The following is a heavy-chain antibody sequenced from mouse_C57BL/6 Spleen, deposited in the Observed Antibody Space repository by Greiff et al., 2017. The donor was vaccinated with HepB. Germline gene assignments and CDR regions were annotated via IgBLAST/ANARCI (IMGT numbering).Heavy chain of an antibody. Sequence: QVQLQQPGAELVKPGASVKMSCKASGYTFTSYWITWVKQRPGQGLEWIGDIYPGSGSTNYNEKFKSKATLTVDTSSSTAYMQLSSLTSEDSAVYYCARLPSNWDGGYYFDYWGQGTTLTVSS. V-gene: IGHV1-55*01. CDR3: ARLPSNWDGGYYFDY. D-gene: IGHD4-1*01. CDR2: IYPGSGST. CDR1: GYTFTSYW. J-gene: IGHJ2*01.